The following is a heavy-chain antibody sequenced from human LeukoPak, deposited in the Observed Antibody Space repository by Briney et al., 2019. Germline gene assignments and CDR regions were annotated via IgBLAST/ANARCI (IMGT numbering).Heavy chain of an antibody. CDR1: HGSIVTPNYF. V-gene: IGHV4-39*07. J-gene: IGHJ2*01. D-gene: IGHD1-1*01. Sequence: SETLSLTCSVSHGSIVTPNYFWGWIRQPPGKGLEFVASVQHTGFGYKSPSIRSRVAVSTDTSKNQFSLRLESVTAADTAVYYCVRGVSNDWFFDLWGSGTLVSISS. CDR3: VRGVSNDWFFDL. CDR2: VQHTGFG.